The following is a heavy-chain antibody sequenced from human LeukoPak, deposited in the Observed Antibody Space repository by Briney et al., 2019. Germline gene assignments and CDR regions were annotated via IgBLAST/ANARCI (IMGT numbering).Heavy chain of an antibody. V-gene: IGHV1-46*01. J-gene: IGHJ4*02. CDR3: ARGITYYYDSSGYYALGY. Sequence: AASVTVSCTASGYTFTSYYMHWVRQAPGQGLEWMGIINPSGGSTSYAQKFQGRVTMTRDTSTSTVYMELSSLRSEDTAVYYCARGITYYYDSSGYYALGYWGQGTLVTVSS. CDR2: INPSGGST. CDR1: GYTFTSYY. D-gene: IGHD3-22*01.